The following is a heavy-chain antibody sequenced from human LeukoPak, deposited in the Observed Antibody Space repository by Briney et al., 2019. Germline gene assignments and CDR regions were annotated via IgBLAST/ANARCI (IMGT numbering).Heavy chain of an antibody. D-gene: IGHD2-8*01. CDR3: ATNPKDIVLMVYFDY. CDR2: IYYSGST. J-gene: IGHJ4*02. Sequence: SETLSLTCTVSGGSISSSSYYWGWIRQPPGKGLEWIGSIYYSGSTYYNPSLKSRVTISVDTSKNQFSLKLSSVTAADTAVYYCATNPKDIVLMVYFDYWGQGTMVTVSS. CDR1: GGSISSSSYY. V-gene: IGHV4-39*01.